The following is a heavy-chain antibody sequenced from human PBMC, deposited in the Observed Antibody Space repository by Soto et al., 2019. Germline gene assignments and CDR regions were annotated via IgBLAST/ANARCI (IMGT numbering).Heavy chain of an antibody. D-gene: IGHD3-3*01. J-gene: IGHJ4*02. CDR3: EKSTDRWSLFEI. CDR1: GFTFSTHS. CDR2: ITSDSSLT. V-gene: IGHV3-48*02. Sequence: PGGSLRLSCGASGFTFSTHSMHWVRQAPGRGLEWISFITSDSSLTHFADSVMGRFTISRDNAKNLVFLQMNSLRDEDAAVYYWEKSTDRWSLFEIWGQGSQVTVSS.